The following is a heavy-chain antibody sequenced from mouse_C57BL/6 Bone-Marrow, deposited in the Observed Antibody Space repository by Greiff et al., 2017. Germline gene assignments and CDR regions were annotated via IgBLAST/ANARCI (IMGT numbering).Heavy chain of an antibody. Sequence: EVKLQESGPGLVKPSQSLSLTCSVTGYSITSGYYWNWIRQFPGNKLEWMGYISYDGSNNYNPSLKNRISITRDTSKNQFFLKLNSVTTEDTATYYCARRNYYGSSLGYWGQGTSVTVSS. CDR3: ARRNYYGSSLGY. CDR1: GYSITSGYY. J-gene: IGHJ4*01. D-gene: IGHD1-1*01. V-gene: IGHV3-6*01. CDR2: ISYDGSN.